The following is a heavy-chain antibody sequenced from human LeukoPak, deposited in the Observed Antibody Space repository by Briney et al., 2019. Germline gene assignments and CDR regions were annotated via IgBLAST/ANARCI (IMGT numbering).Heavy chain of an antibody. CDR1: GGSISSYY. D-gene: IGHD3-16*01. CDR3: AREVVGGYYFDY. CDR2: IYYSGST. V-gene: IGHV4-59*01. Sequence: SETLSLTCTVSGGSISSYYWSWIRQPPGKGLEWIGYIYYSGSTNYNPSLKSRVSISVDTSKNQFSLKLSSVTAADTAVYYCAREVVGGYYFDYWGQGTLVTLSS. J-gene: IGHJ4*02.